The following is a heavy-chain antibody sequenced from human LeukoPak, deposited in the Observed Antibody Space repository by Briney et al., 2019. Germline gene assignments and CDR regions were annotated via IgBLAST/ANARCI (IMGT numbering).Heavy chain of an antibody. CDR2: IYYSGST. V-gene: IGHV4-59*01. J-gene: IGHJ5*02. D-gene: IGHD6-13*01. CDR3: ARDFTVIAAGGFDP. Sequence: SETLSLTCTVSGGSISSYYWSWIRQPPGKGLQWIGYIYYSGSTNYNPSLKSRVTISVDTSKNQFSLKLSSVTAADTAVYYCARDFTVIAAGGFDPWGQGTLVTVSS. CDR1: GGSISSYY.